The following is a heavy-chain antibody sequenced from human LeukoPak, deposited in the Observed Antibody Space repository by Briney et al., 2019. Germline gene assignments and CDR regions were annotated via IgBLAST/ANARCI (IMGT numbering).Heavy chain of an antibody. V-gene: IGHV4-39*07. CDR3: ARGGAAAHYAY. CDR1: GGSISSSGDY. Sequence: SETLSLTCTVSGGSISSSGDYWGWIRQSPGKGLEGFGSIYYSGNTYYNPSLKSRVTMSVDTSKKSFSLKVSSMTAADTAVYYSARGGAAAHYAYWGQGPLVSVSS. D-gene: IGHD6-13*01. J-gene: IGHJ4*02. CDR2: IYYSGNT.